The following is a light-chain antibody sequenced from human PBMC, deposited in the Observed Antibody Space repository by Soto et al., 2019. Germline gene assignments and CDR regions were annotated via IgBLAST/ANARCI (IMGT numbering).Light chain of an antibody. CDR3: SSYTSSNTLYV. Sequence: QSVLAQPASVSGSPGQSITISCTGTSSDVGGYNYVSWYQQYPGKAPKLIIYEVTNRPSGVSNRFSGSKSGNTASLTISGLQAEDEDDYYCSSYTSSNTLYVFAAGTKVTVL. CDR2: EVT. J-gene: IGLJ1*01. V-gene: IGLV2-14*01. CDR1: SSDVGGYNY.